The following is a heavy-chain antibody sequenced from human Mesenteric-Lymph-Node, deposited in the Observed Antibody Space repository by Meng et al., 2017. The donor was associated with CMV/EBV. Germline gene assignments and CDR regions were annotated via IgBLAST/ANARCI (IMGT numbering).Heavy chain of an antibody. CDR2: ISGGGISS. CDR1: GFTVSSNY. V-gene: IGHV3-23*01. Sequence: GGSLRLSCAASGFTVSSNYMSWVRQAPGKGLEWVSGISGGGISSDYADSVKGRFTISRDSSKNTVYLEMNGLRGEDTAVYYCAKFTGRFIYYYGIDVWGQGTTVTVSS. CDR3: AKFTGRFIYYYGIDV. D-gene: IGHD3-10*01. J-gene: IGHJ6*02.